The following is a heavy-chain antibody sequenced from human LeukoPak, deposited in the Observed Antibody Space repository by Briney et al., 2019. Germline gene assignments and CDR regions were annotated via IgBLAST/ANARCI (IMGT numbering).Heavy chain of an antibody. J-gene: IGHJ4*02. D-gene: IGHD2-15*01. CDR3: ARLGVAANDY. V-gene: IGHV4-34*01. CDR2: INRGGST. Sequence: SETLSLTCAVYGGSFSVYYWSWIRQPPGKGLEWIGEINRGGSTNYNPSLKSRVTISVDTSKNQFSLKLSSVTAADTAVYYRARLGVAANDYWGQGTLVTVSS. CDR1: GGSFSVYY.